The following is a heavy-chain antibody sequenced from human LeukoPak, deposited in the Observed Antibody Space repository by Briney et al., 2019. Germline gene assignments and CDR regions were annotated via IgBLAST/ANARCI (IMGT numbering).Heavy chain of an antibody. CDR3: VKGDTNYYYSGMEL. J-gene: IGHJ6*02. CDR1: GFTFSNCA. Sequence: PGGSLRLSCSASGFTFSNCAMHWVRQAPGKGLEDVSSISRDGATTHYADSVEGRFTISRDNSKNTLYLQMSSLRVADTAVYYCVKGDTNYYYSGMELWGPGTTVSVSS. CDR2: ISRDGATT. V-gene: IGHV3-64D*09.